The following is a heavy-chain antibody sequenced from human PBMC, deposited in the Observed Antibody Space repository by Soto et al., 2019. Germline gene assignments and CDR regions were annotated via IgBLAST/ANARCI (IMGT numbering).Heavy chain of an antibody. CDR1: GGSISSGKW. CDR2: IFHSGST. J-gene: IGHJ4*02. CDR3: ATRFDGLGSYEY. D-gene: IGHD3-10*01. V-gene: IGHV4-4*02. Sequence: QVQLQESGPGLVRPSGTLSLTCAVSGGSISSGKWWTWVRQPPGKGLEWIGEIFHSGSTNYIPSRKSRVTISVDKSKNQFSLELTAVTAADTAVYDCATRFDGLGSYEYWGQGTLVSVSS.